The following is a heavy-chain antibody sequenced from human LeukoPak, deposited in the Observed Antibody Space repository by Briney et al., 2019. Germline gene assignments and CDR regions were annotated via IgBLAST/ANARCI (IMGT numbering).Heavy chain of an antibody. CDR3: AREGLGELTLDC. CDR1: GYTFTTYG. CDR2: ISTDNGDT. D-gene: IGHD3-16*01. Sequence: VKVSCKSTGYTFTTYGITWVRQAPGQGLEWMVWISTDNGDTNYAQKLQGRVTMTTDTSTSTAYMELRSLRSDDTAVYYCAREGLGELTLDCWGQGTLVTVSS. V-gene: IGHV1-18*01. J-gene: IGHJ4*02.